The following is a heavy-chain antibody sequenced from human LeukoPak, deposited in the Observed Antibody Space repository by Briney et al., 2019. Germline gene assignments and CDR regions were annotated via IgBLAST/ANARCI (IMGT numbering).Heavy chain of an antibody. J-gene: IGHJ6*03. D-gene: IGHD3-10*01. V-gene: IGHV1-46*01. CDR3: AREYHYGSGSYKYYYYYMDV. CDR2: INPSGGST. CDR1: GYTFTGYY. Sequence: ASVKVSCKASGYTFTGYYMHWVRQAPGQGLEWMGRINPSGGSTSYAQKFQGRVTITADTSTSTAYMELSSLRSEDTAVYYCAREYHYGSGSYKYYYYYMDVWGKGTTVTVSS.